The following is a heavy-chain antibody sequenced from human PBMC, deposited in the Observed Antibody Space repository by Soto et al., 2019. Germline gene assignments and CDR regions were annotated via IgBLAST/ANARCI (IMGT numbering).Heavy chain of an antibody. CDR2: ISAYNGNT. CDR1: GYTFTSYG. CDR3: ASDTPPMDV. V-gene: IGHV1-18*01. Sequence: QVQLVQSGAEVKKPGASVKVSCKASGYTFTSYGISWVRQAPGQGLEWMGWISAYNGNTNYAQKLQGRVTMNTETSTSNAYMDLSSLRSDDTAVYYFASDTPPMDVWGQGTTVTVSS. J-gene: IGHJ6*02.